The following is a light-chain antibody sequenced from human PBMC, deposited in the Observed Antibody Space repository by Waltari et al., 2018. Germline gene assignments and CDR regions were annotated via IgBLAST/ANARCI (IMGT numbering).Light chain of an antibody. CDR2: ASY. V-gene: IGKV1-16*02. CDR3: QQYHSHPLT. Sequence: DIQMTQSPSSLSASVGDRVIITCRACQDINNQLAWFQQKPGQAPKSLIFASYRLQSGVASKFRGAASETTFTLTIDSLEPEDFATYYCQQYHSHPLTFGGGTTVDTK. J-gene: IGKJ4*01. CDR1: QDINNQ.